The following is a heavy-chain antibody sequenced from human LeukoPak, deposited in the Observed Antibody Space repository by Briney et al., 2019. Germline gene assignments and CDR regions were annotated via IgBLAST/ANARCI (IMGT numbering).Heavy chain of an antibody. CDR3: ARDRIVGATNFRYFDY. CDR2: ISAYNGNT. CDR1: GYTFTSYG. V-gene: IGHV1-18*01. J-gene: IGHJ4*02. Sequence: ASVKVSCKASGYTFTSYGISWVRQAPGQGLEWMGWISAYNGNTNYAQRLQGRVTMTTDTSTSTAYMELRSLRSDDTAVYYCARDRIVGATNFRYFDYWGQGTLVTVSS. D-gene: IGHD1-26*01.